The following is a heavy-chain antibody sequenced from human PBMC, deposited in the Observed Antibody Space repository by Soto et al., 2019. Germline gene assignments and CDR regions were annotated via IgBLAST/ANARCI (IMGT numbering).Heavy chain of an antibody. D-gene: IGHD3-10*01. CDR1: GYTFTSYA. V-gene: IGHV1-3*01. CDR3: ARTYGSGKFSAFDI. J-gene: IGHJ3*02. CDR2: INAGNGNT. Sequence: QVQLVQSGAEVKKPGASVKVSCKASGYTFTSYAMHWVRQAPGQRLEWMGWINAGNGNTKYSQKFQGRVTITRDTSASTAYMELSSLRSEDTAVYYWARTYGSGKFSAFDIWGQGTMVTVSS.